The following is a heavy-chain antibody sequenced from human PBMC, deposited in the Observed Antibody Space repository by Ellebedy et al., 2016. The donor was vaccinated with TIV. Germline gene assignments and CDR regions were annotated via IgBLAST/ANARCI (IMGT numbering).Heavy chain of an antibody. CDR2: IKQDGSEK. Sequence: GESLKISCAASGFTFSSYWMSWVRQAPGKGLEWVANIKQDGSEKNYVDSVKGRFTISRDNAKNSLYLQMNSLRAEGTAVYYCARAKSTGYDLMDFWGLGTLVTVSS. CDR1: GFTFSSYW. D-gene: IGHD5-12*01. CDR3: ARAKSTGYDLMDF. J-gene: IGHJ4*02. V-gene: IGHV3-7*01.